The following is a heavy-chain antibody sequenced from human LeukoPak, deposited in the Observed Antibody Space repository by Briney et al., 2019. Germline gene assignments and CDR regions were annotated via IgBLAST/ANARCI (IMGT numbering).Heavy chain of an antibody. Sequence: GASVKVSCKASGGTFSSYAISWVRQAPGQGLEWMGWISAYNGNTNYAQKLQGRVTMTTDTSTSTAYMELRSLRSDDTAVYYCAREGTTVTEEAFDIWGQGTMVTVSS. CDR2: ISAYNGNT. J-gene: IGHJ3*02. D-gene: IGHD4-17*01. CDR3: AREGTTVTEEAFDI. CDR1: GGTFSSYA. V-gene: IGHV1-18*01.